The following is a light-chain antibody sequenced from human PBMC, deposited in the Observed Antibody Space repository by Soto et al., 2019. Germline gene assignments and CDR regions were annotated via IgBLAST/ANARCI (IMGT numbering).Light chain of an antibody. Sequence: LTQPRSVSGSPGQPVTVSSTGTSRDVVVYSYDSWFQQHPRKAPQLLIYDVTKRPSGVPERFSGSKSGNTAAPTISGLQAEDEAEYFCSPYAGSYTWIFGSGTKVNVL. CDR1: SRDVVVYSY. J-gene: IGLJ1*01. CDR3: SPYAGSYTWI. CDR2: DVT. V-gene: IGLV2-11*01.